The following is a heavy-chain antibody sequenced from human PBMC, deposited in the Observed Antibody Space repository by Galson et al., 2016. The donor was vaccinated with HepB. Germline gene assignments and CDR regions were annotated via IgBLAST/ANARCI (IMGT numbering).Heavy chain of an antibody. D-gene: IGHD3-16*01. CDR3: VRAAVYSYGPHDY. Sequence: SLRLSCAASGFTFSGHAMHWVRQAPGKGLEWVAVISYDGSNKYYGDSVEGRFTISRDNSRNILYLQMYSLRNDDTAVYYCVRAAVYSYGPHDYWGQGTLVTVSS. CDR1: GFTFSGHA. CDR2: ISYDGSNK. J-gene: IGHJ4*02. V-gene: IGHV3-30*03.